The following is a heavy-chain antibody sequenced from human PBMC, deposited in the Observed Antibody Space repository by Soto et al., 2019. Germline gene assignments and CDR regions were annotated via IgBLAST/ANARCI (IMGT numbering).Heavy chain of an antibody. Sequence: LRLSCAASGFTFNTYAMSWVRQAPGKGLEWVSGIGGGDTHYADSVTGRFTISRDDSKSMVFLQMNSLRAEDTAVYYCVKDRMSYNAVWDPFDVWGQGTLVTVSS. CDR3: VKDRMSYNAVWDPFDV. CDR2: IGGGDT. V-gene: IGHV3-23*01. CDR1: GFTFNTYA. D-gene: IGHD3-10*01. J-gene: IGHJ3*01.